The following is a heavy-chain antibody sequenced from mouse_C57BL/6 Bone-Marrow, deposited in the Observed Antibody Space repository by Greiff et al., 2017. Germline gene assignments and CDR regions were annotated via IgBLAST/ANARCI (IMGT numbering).Heavy chain of an antibody. V-gene: IGHV1-19*01. CDR3: ARRQLRLRPFAY. CDR1: GYTFTDYY. J-gene: IGHJ3*01. Sequence: EVKLMESGPVLVKPGASVKMSCKASGYTFTDYYMNWVKQSHGKSLEWIGVINPYNGGTSYNQKFKGKATLTVDKSSSTAYMELNSLTSEDSAVYYCARRQLRLRPFAYWGQGTLVTVSA. CDR2: INPYNGGT. D-gene: IGHD3-2*02.